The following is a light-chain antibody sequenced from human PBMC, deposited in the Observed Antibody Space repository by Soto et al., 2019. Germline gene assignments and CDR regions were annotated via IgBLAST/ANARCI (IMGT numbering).Light chain of an antibody. CDR3: QQYNKWPNT. J-gene: IGKJ2*01. Sequence: EVVMTQSPVTLSLSPGESAALSCRASQTISTNLAWYQQKPGQAPRLLIYSASSRATGLPDRFSGSGSGTEFTLTISRLESEDLGVYYCQQYNKWPNTFGQGTRLEMK. CDR1: QTISTN. CDR2: SAS. V-gene: IGKV3-15*01.